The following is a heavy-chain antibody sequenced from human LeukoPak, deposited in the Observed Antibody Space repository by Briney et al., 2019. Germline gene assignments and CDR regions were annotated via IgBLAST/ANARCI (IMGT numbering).Heavy chain of an antibody. Sequence: SETLSLTCTVSGGSISSGSYYWSWIRQPAGKGLEWIGRIYTSGSTNYNPSLKSRVTISVDTSKNQFSLKLSSVTAADTAVYYCARDRSFSSPDPFDIWGQGTMVTVSS. J-gene: IGHJ3*02. V-gene: IGHV4-61*02. D-gene: IGHD6-6*01. CDR1: GGSISSGSYY. CDR3: ARDRSFSSPDPFDI. CDR2: IYTSGST.